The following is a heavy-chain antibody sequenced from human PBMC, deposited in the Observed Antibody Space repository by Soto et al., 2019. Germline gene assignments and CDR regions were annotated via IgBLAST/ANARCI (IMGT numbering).Heavy chain of an antibody. CDR3: ARATHWTRDY. J-gene: IGHJ4*02. V-gene: IGHV4-39*01. CDR1: GGSISSSSYY. D-gene: IGHD3-3*01. CDR2: IYYSGST. Sequence: QLQLQESGPGLVKPSETLSLTCTVSGGSISSSSYYWGWIRQPPGKGLEWIGSIYYSGSTYYNPSPKSRVTISVYTSKNQFSLKLSSVTAADAAVYYCARATHWTRDYWGQGTLVTVSS.